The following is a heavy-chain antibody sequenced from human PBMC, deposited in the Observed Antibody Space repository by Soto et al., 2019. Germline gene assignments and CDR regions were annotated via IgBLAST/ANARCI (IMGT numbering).Heavy chain of an antibody. D-gene: IGHD3-10*01. CDR2: ISYDGSNK. CDR3: ARDLSGSGD. Sequence: QVQLVESGGGVVQPGRSLRLSCAASGFAFSSYAMHWVRQAPGKGLEWVAVISYDGSNKYYADSVKGRFTISRDNSKNTLYLQMHSLRAEDTAVYYCARDLSGSGDWGQGTLVTVSS. V-gene: IGHV3-30-3*01. CDR1: GFAFSSYA. J-gene: IGHJ4*02.